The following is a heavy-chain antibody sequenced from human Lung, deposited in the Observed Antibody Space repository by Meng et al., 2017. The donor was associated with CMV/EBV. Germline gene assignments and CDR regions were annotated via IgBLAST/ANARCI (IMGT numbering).Heavy chain of an antibody. J-gene: IGHJ3*01. CDR1: GYTFTLFD. CDR2: INPNTDGT. D-gene: IGHD7-27*01. V-gene: IGHV1-2*02. CDR3: ARDRSLSRLGRSDAVDF. Sequence: ASXXVSXKASGYTFTLFDIHWVRQAPGQGLEWLGWINPNTDGTNYAQRFQGRVAMTCDTSITTAYMELSSLTSDDTAIYYCARDRSLSRLGRSDAVDFWGQETRVTVSS.